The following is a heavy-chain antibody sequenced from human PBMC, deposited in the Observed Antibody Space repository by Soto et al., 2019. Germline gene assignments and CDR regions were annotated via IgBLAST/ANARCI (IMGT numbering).Heavy chain of an antibody. CDR2: TNPSDGST. CDR1: GYTLTSYS. CDR3: ACEGSGNYFVF. J-gene: IGHJ4*02. D-gene: IGHD3-10*01. Sequence: VQGSCRATGYTLTSYSRHGVGPSAGQGLEWVGRTNPSDGSTTSRQTLQGRFSMTRDTPASTVFIELSSLKSQETAVYLCACEGSGNYFVFWGQGTRVTFPS. V-gene: IGHV1-46*01.